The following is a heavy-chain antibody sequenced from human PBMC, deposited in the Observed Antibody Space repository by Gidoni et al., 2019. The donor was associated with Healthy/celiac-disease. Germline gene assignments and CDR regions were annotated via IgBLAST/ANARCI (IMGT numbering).Heavy chain of an antibody. J-gene: IGHJ5*02. CDR1: GGSISSGGYY. V-gene: IGHV4-31*03. D-gene: IGHD3-10*01. CDR2: IDESGST. Sequence: QVQLQESGPGLVKPSQTLSLTCTVSGGSISSGGYYWSWIRQHPGKGLEWIGYIDESGSTYYNPARKSRVTIAVDTSKNQFSLKLSAVTAADTAVYYCARAQVWFGERFNWFDPWGQGTLVTVSS. CDR3: ARAQVWFGERFNWFDP.